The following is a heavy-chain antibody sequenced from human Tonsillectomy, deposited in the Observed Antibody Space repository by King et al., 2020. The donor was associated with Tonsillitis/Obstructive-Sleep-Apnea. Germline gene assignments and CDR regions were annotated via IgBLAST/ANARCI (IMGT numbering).Heavy chain of an antibody. CDR1: GFTFSSYA. V-gene: IGHV3-30*04. Sequence: QVQLVESGGGVVQPGRSLRLSCAASGFTFSSYAMHWVRQAPGKGLEWVAIISYDGSNKYYADSVKGRFTISRDNSKNTLYLQMNSLRAEDTAVYYCARDGGSWLQPLALFDYWGQGTLVTVSS. D-gene: IGHD5-24*01. CDR3: ARDGGSWLQPLALFDY. J-gene: IGHJ4*02. CDR2: ISYDGSNK.